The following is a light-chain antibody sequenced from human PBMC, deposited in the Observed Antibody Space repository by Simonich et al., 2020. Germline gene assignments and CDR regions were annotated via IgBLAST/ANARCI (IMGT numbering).Light chain of an antibody. CDR3: SSYAGSNNYVV. V-gene: IGLV2-14*01. CDR1: SSDVGGYNY. J-gene: IGLJ2*01. Sequence: QSALTQPASVSGSPGQSITISCTGTSSDVGGYNYVSWYQQHPGKAPKLMIYDVSKRPSGVSNCFSGSKSGNTASLTVSGLQAEDEADYYCSSYAGSNNYVVFGGGTKLTVL. CDR2: DVS.